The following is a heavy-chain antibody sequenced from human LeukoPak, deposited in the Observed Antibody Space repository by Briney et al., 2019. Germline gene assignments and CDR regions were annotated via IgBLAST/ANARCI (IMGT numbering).Heavy chain of an antibody. J-gene: IGHJ3*02. V-gene: IGHV4-34*01. CDR3: ARPAYRGSYYDAFDI. Sequence: PSDTLSLTCAVYGGSFSGYYWNWIRQPPGKGLEWIGSIYYSGSTYSNPSLKSRVTISVDTSKNKFSLKLNSVTAADTAVYYCARPAYRGSYYDAFDIWGQGTMVTVSA. CDR1: GGSFSGYY. CDR2: IYYSGST. D-gene: IGHD1-26*01.